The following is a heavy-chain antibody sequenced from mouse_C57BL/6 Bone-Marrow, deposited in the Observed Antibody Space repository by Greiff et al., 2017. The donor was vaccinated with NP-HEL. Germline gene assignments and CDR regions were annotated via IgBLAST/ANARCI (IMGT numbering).Heavy chain of an antibody. CDR3: ARGDGDY. CDR1: GYTFTSYW. D-gene: IGHD3-3*01. J-gene: IGHJ2*01. CDR2: IDPSDSYT. V-gene: IGHV1-59*01. Sequence: VQLQQPGAELVRPGTSVKLSCKASGYTFTSYWMHWVKQRPGQGLEWIGVIDPSDSYTNYNQKFKGKATLTVDTSSSTAYMQLSSLTSEDSAVYYCARGDGDYWGQGTTLTVSS.